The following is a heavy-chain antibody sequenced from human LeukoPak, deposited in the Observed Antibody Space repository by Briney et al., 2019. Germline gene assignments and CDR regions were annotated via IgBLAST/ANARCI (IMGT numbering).Heavy chain of an antibody. CDR3: ARGPIGDPEYFQH. V-gene: IGHV4-59*01. J-gene: IGHJ1*01. D-gene: IGHD2-21*01. CDR1: GGSIRTYY. Sequence: PSETLSLTCTVSGGSIRTYYWSWIRQPPGKGLEWIGYIYYSGSTNFNPSLKSRVTISLDTSKNQFSLKLTSVTPADTAVYYCARGPIGDPEYFQHWGQGTLVTVSS. CDR2: IYYSGST.